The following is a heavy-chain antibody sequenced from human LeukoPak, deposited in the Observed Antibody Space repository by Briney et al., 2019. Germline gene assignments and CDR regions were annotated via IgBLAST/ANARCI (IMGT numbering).Heavy chain of an antibody. CDR2: IYYSGST. V-gene: IGHV4-39*07. Sequence: SETLSLTCTVSGGSISSYYWGWIRQPPGKGLEWIGSIYYSGSTYYNPSLKSRVTISVDTSKNQFSLKLSSVTAADTAVYYCARWATVTSYYGMDVWGQGTTVTVS. CDR3: ARWATVTSYYGMDV. J-gene: IGHJ6*02. D-gene: IGHD4-17*01. CDR1: GGSISSYY.